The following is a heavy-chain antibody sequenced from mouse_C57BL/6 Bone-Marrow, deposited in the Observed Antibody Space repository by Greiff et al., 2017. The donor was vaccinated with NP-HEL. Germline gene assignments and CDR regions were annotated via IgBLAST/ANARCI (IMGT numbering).Heavy chain of an antibody. D-gene: IGHD2-2*01. Sequence: VQLQQPGAELVKPGASVKMSCKASGYTFTSYWITWVKQRPGQGLEWIGDIYPGSGSTNYNEKFKSKATLTVDTSSSTAYMQLSSLTSEDAAVYYCARSGVTTRNYYAMDCWGQGTSVTVSS. CDR2: IYPGSGST. V-gene: IGHV1-55*01. CDR1: GYTFTSYW. J-gene: IGHJ4*01. CDR3: ARSGVTTRNYYAMDC.